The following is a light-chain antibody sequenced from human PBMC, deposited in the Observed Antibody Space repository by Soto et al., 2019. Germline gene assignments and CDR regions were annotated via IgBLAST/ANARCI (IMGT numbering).Light chain of an antibody. J-gene: IGKJ5*01. Sequence: DIQLPQSPSFLSASVGDRVTITCRASQGISSFLAWYQQKPGNAPKLLIYAASTLQIGVPSRFSGSGSGTEFTLTISSLQPEDFATYYCQQLNSYPITFGQGTRLEIK. CDR2: AAS. CDR3: QQLNSYPIT. CDR1: QGISSF. V-gene: IGKV1-9*01.